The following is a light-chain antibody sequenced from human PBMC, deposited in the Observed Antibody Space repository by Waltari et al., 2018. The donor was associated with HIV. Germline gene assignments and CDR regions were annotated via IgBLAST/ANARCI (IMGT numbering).Light chain of an antibody. CDR1: SSDVGGYNY. J-gene: IGLJ2*01. CDR3: SSYTSSSTLDDVV. CDR2: DVS. V-gene: IGLV2-14*03. Sequence: QSALTQPASVSGSPGQSITISCTGTSSDVGGYNYVSWYHQHPGKAPKLMIYDVSNRPSGVSNRFSGSKSGNTASLTISGLQAEDEADYYCSSYTSSSTLDDVVFGGGTKLTVL.